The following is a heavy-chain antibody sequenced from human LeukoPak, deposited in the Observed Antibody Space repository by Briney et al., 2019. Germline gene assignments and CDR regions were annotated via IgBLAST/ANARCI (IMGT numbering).Heavy chain of an antibody. CDR3: ANSLDFDFGDYYFDY. CDR1: GGSISSGSYY. CDR2: IYTSGST. V-gene: IGHV4-61*02. Sequence: PSETLSLTCTVSGGSISSGSYYWSWIRQPAGKGLEWIGRIYTSGSTNYNPSLKSRVTISLDTSKNQFSLKLSSVTAADTAVYYRANSLDFDFGDYYFDYWGQGALVTISS. D-gene: IGHD4-17*01. J-gene: IGHJ4*02.